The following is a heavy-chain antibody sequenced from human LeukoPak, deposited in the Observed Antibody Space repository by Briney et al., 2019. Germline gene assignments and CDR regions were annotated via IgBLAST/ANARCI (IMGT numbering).Heavy chain of an antibody. CDR1: GYTFTGYY. J-gene: IGHJ6*03. V-gene: IGHV1-2*06. CDR3: ARLSLGYCSGGSSYAYYMDV. Sequence: ASVKVSCKASGYTFTGYYMHWVRQAPGQGLEWMGRINPNSGGTNYAQKFQGRVTMTRDTSISTAYMELSRLRSDDTAVYYCARLSLGYCSGGSSYAYYMDVWGKGTTVTVSS. CDR2: INPNSGGT. D-gene: IGHD2-15*01.